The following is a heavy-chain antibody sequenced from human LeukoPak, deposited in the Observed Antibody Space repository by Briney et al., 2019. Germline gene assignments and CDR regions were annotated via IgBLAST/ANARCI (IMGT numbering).Heavy chain of an antibody. CDR3: ARDRNPLYDFWSGSDY. CDR1: GYTFTGYY. CDR2: INPNSGGT. D-gene: IGHD3-3*01. V-gene: IGHV1-2*02. Sequence: ASVKVSCKASGYTFTGYYMHWVRQAPGQGLEWMGWINPNSGGTNYAQKFQGRVTMTRDTSISTAYMELSRLRSDDTAVYYCARDRNPLYDFWSGSDYWGQGTLVTVPS. J-gene: IGHJ4*02.